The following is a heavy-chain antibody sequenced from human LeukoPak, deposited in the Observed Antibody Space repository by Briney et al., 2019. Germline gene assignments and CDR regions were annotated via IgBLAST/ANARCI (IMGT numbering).Heavy chain of an antibody. J-gene: IGHJ3*02. CDR1: GSSFTSYW. Sequence: PGGSLQISCQGSGSSFTSYWIGWVRPVPGKGLGWMGIIYPGDSDTRYSPSFQGQVTISADKSISTAYLQWSSLKASDTAMYYCARPAYYDILTGPDAFDIWGQGTMVTVSS. D-gene: IGHD3-9*01. V-gene: IGHV5-51*01. CDR3: ARPAYYDILTGPDAFDI. CDR2: IYPGDSDT.